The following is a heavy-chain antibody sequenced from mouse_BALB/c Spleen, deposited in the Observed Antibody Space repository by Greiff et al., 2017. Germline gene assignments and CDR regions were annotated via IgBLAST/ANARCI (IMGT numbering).Heavy chain of an antibody. D-gene: IGHD2-4*01. Sequence: EVKLMESGGGLVQPGGSLKLSCAASGFTFSSYGMSWVRQTPDKRLELVATINSNGGSTYYPDSVKGRFTISRDNAKNTLYLQMSSLKSEDTAMYYCAIVCYDYYYFDYWGQGTTLTVSS. V-gene: IGHV5-6-3*01. J-gene: IGHJ2*01. CDR3: AIVCYDYYYFDY. CDR2: INSNGGST. CDR1: GFTFSSYG.